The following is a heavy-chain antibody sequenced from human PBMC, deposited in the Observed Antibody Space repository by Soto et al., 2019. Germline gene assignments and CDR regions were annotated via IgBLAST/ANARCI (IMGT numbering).Heavy chain of an antibody. CDR1: GGSMSSGDYS. Sequence: QLQLQESGSGLVKPSQTLSLTCAVSGGSMSSGDYSWNWIRQPPGKGLEWIGYIYYGGSTYNNPSLHNRVTMSLDRPRNQFSLKLNSVTAADTAVYYCARVRREYDNSGPVDYWGQGTLVTVSS. J-gene: IGHJ4*02. CDR3: ARVRREYDNSGPVDY. CDR2: IYYGGST. V-gene: IGHV4-30-2*01. D-gene: IGHD3-22*01.